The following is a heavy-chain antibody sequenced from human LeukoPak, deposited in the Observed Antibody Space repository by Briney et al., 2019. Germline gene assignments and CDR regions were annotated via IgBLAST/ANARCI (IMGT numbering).Heavy chain of an antibody. J-gene: IGHJ1*01. CDR3: VKDSKLRGLQPGSFET. Sequence: GGSLRLSCAASGFKFDDYAMHWVRLRPGKGLEWVSGISWNNGFIEYVDSVKGRFTISRDNAKNSLYLQMDRLRTDDMGLYYCVKDSKLRGLQPGSFETGGQGTLVTVSS. CDR1: GFKFDDYA. D-gene: IGHD3-10*01. CDR2: ISWNNGFI. V-gene: IGHV3-9*03.